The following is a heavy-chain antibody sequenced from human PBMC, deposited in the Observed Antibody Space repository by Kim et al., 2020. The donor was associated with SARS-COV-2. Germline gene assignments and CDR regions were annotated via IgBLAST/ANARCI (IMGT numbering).Heavy chain of an antibody. Sequence: KSYVDSVKGRFTISRDNAKNSLYLQVNSLRAEDTAVYYCARVGSSSWYFDYWGQGTLVTVSS. J-gene: IGHJ4*02. CDR3: ARVGSSSWYFDY. D-gene: IGHD6-13*01. CDR2: K. V-gene: IGHV3-7*01.